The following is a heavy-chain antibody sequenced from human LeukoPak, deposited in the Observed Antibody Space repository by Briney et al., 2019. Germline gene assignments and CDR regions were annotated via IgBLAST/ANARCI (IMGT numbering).Heavy chain of an antibody. V-gene: IGHV1-2*02. Sequence: ASVKVSCKASGYTFTGYYMHWVRQAPGQGPEWMGWINPNSGGTNYAQKFQGRVTMTRDTSISTAYMELSRLRSDDTAVYYCARGSRLVPAATFNYWGQGTLVTVSS. CDR3: ARGSRLVPAATFNY. CDR1: GYTFTGYY. J-gene: IGHJ4*02. D-gene: IGHD2-2*01. CDR2: INPNSGGT.